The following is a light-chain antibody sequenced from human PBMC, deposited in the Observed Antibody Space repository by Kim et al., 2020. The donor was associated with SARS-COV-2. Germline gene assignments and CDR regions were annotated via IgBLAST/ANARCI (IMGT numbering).Light chain of an antibody. CDR2: DTA. CDR1: QNIVIY. V-gene: IGKV1-39*01. J-gene: IGKJ1*01. Sequence: SASAGDRITITWRASQNIVIYLNWYQKKAGTAPNLLIYDTANLQSGVPSRFSGSGSGTDFTLAITSLQPEDFATYYCQQSYRIPTFGQGTKVDIK. CDR3: QQSYRIPT.